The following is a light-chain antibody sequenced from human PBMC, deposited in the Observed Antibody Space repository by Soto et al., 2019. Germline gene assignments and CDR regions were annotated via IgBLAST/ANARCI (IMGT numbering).Light chain of an antibody. CDR2: KAS. J-gene: IGKJ2*01. CDR1: QSISSW. Sequence: DIQLTQSPSTLSASVRARVTITCRASQSISSWLAWYQQKPGKAPKLLLYKASSLESGVPSRFSGSGSGTEFTLTIISLQPDDFATDYCQQYNSYSYTFGQGTKLEIK. V-gene: IGKV1-5*03. CDR3: QQYNSYSYT.